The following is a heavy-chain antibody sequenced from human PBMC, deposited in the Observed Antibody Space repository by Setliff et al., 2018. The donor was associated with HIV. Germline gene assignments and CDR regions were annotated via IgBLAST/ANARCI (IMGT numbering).Heavy chain of an antibody. Sequence: PGESLKISCKASGYSFTSHWIGWVRQMPGKGLEWMGLIYPGDSDTRYSPSFQGQVTISADKSISTAYLQWSSLKASDTAVYYCVRSGKSGELYAYWGQGTQVTVSS. V-gene: IGHV5-51*01. D-gene: IGHD3-10*01. J-gene: IGHJ4*02. CDR2: IYPGDSDT. CDR3: VRSGKSGELYAY. CDR1: GYSFTSHW.